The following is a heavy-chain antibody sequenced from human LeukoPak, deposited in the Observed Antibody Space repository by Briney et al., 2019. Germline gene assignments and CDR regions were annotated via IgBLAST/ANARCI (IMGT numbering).Heavy chain of an antibody. V-gene: IGHV3-73*01. CDR3: AKDLFHDYGLDY. J-gene: IGHJ4*02. Sequence: GGSLRLSCAASGFTFSGSAMHWVRQASGKGLEWVGRIRSKANSYATAYAASVKGRFTISRDDSKNTAYLQMNSLRAEDTALYYCAKDLFHDYGLDYWGQGTLVTVSS. CDR1: GFTFSGSA. D-gene: IGHD4-17*01. CDR2: IRSKANSYAT.